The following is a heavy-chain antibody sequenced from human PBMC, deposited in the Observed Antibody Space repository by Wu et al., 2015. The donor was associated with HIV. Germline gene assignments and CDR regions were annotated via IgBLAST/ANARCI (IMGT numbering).Heavy chain of an antibody. Sequence: QVQLVQSGVEVKKPGASVKVSCKASGYTFTGYFMHWMRQAPGQGLEWMGWINPNGGGTNYAQKFQGRVTMTRDTSINTTYMELNRLISDDTAVYYCARNRYSSGWCDYWGQGTLVTVSS. CDR2: INPNGGGT. D-gene: IGHD6-19*01. V-gene: IGHV1-2*02. CDR1: GYTFTGYF. J-gene: IGHJ4*02. CDR3: ARNRYSSGWCDY.